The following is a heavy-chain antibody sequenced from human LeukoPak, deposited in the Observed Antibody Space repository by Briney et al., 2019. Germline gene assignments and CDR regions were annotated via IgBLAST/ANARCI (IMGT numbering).Heavy chain of an antibody. CDR3: AKRYGYTTGWFFDF. Sequence: GGSLRLSCAASGFSFSSYAMSWVRQAPGKGLEWLSSISGSGDNTYYAESVKGRVTISRDNSKNTLFLQMNSLRAEDTDVFYCAKRYGYTTGWFFDFWGQGTLVTVSS. CDR2: ISGSGDNT. V-gene: IGHV3-23*01. CDR1: GFSFSSYA. J-gene: IGHJ4*02. D-gene: IGHD6-19*01.